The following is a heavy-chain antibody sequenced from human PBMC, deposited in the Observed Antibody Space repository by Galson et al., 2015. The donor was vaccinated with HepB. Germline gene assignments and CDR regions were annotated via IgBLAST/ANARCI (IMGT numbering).Heavy chain of an antibody. V-gene: IGHV3-49*03. D-gene: IGHD3-22*01. CDR3: TRGYYYVSSGYYYVGYFQH. CDR2: IRSKAYGGTT. CDR1: GFTFGDYA. J-gene: IGHJ1*01. Sequence: LRLSCAASGFTFGDYAMSWFRQAPGKGLEWVGFIRSKAYGGTTEYAASVKGRFTISRDDSKSIAYLQMNSLKTEDTAVYYCTRGYYYVSSGYYYVGYFQHWGQGTLVTVSS.